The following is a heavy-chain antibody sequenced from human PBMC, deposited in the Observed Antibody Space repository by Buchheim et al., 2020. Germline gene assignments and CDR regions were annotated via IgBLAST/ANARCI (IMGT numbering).Heavy chain of an antibody. Sequence: QVQLVESGGGVVQPGRSLRLSCAASGFTFSSYGMHWVRQAPGKGLEWVAVISYDGSNKYYADSVKGRFTISRDNSKNTLYLQMNSLRTEDTAVYYCAILSAGAPSGYRSGWQGDYWGQETL. CDR1: GFTFSSYG. CDR3: AILSAGAPSGYRSGWQGDY. D-gene: IGHD6-19*01. V-gene: IGHV3-30*03. J-gene: IGHJ4*02. CDR2: ISYDGSNK.